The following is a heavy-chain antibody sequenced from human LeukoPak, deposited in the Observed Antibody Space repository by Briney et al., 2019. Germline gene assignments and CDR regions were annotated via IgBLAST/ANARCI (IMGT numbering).Heavy chain of an antibody. CDR1: GDSVSSDITA. CDR3: ERGYMNSGFDY. V-gene: IGHV6-1*01. CDR2: TYYSSKWSN. D-gene: IGHD3-10*01. Sequence: SQTLSLTCAISGDSVSSDITAWNWIRKSPSRGLEWLGRTYYSSKWSNDYAVSVESRITINPDTTENLFSLHLRSVTPEDTAIYYCERGYMNSGFDYWGQGTLVTVSP. J-gene: IGHJ4*02.